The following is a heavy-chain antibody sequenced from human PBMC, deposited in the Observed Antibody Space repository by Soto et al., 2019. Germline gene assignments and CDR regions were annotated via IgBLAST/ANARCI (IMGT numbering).Heavy chain of an antibody. V-gene: IGHV1-2*02. Sequence: GASVKVSCKASGYIFSEYYIQWVRQAPGQGLECMGWINPNNGGATYAQKFHGRVTMTRDTSISTAYMELSRLRSDDTAVYFCAKGESSSAVSYSYYGLDVWGQGTTVTVSS. D-gene: IGHD6-6*01. J-gene: IGHJ6*02. CDR3: AKGESSSAVSYSYYGLDV. CDR1: GYIFSEYY. CDR2: INPNNGGA.